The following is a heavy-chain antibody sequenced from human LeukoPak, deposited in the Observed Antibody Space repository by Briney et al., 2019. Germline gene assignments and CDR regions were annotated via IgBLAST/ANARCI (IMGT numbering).Heavy chain of an antibody. V-gene: IGHV3-23*01. CDR2: ISGSGGST. D-gene: IGHD3-10*01. CDR3: AKSGGLSGSGRLAMDV. CDR1: GFTFSGYA. J-gene: IGHJ6*02. Sequence: GGSLRLSCAASGFTFSGYAMTWVRQGPGKGLEWVSIISGSGGSTYYADSVKGRFTSSRDNSNNTLYVQMNSLRVEDTAVYYCAKSGGLSGSGRLAMDVWGQGTTVTVSS.